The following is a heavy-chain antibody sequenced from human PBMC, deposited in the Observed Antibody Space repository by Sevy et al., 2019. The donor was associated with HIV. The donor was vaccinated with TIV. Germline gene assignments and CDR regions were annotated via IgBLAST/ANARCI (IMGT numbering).Heavy chain of an antibody. CDR3: AGRPEWELTSFLSH. V-gene: IGHV3-30-3*01. CDR2: ISSNGDNA. CDR1: GFAFRTYA. D-gene: IGHD3-9*01. Sequence: GGSLRLSCAASGFAFRTYAFHWVRQAPGRGLEWVGLISSNGDNAFYANSVRGRFTISKDNSMSTLYLELNNLTPDDTAVYYCAGRPEWELTSFLSHWGQGTLVTVSS. J-gene: IGHJ4*02.